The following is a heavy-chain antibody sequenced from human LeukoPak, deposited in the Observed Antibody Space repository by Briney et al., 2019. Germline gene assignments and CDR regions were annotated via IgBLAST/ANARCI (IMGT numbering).Heavy chain of an antibody. J-gene: IGHJ4*02. CDR1: GFTFSSYS. D-gene: IGHD3-9*01. CDR2: ISSSSSYI. Sequence: PGGSLRLSCAASGFTFSSYSMNWVRQAPGKGLEWVSSISSSSSYIYYADSVKGRFTISRDNAKNSLYLQMNSLRAEDTAVYYCARDGLRYFDWPYYFDYWGQGTLVTVSS. V-gene: IGHV3-21*01. CDR3: ARDGLRYFDWPYYFDY.